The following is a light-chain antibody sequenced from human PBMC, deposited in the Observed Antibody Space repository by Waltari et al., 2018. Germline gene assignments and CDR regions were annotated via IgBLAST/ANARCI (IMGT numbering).Light chain of an antibody. CDR2: YDS. J-gene: IGLJ1*01. V-gene: IGLV3-21*01. CDR3: QVWDANTDPGV. CDR1: NIESKS. Sequence: SYVLTQPPSVSVAPGETARITCGGNNIESKSVHWYRQRPGQAPVLVISYDSDRPSGIPVRFSVSNSGNTATLTISRVEAGDEADYYCQVWDANTDPGVFGTGTEVTVL.